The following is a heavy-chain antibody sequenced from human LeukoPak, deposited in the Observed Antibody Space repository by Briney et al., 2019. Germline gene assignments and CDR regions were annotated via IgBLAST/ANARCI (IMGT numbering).Heavy chain of an antibody. CDR3: GGEGGGGSGSYYNWFDP. CDR2: IYYSGST. J-gene: IGHJ5*02. CDR1: GGSISSYY. V-gene: IGHV4-59*01. D-gene: IGHD3-10*01. Sequence: SETLSLTCTVSGGSISSYYWSWIRQPPGKGLEWIGYIYYSGSTNYNPSLKSRVTISVDTSKNQFSLKLSSVTAADTAVYYCGGEGGGGSGSYYNWFDPWGQGTLVTVSS.